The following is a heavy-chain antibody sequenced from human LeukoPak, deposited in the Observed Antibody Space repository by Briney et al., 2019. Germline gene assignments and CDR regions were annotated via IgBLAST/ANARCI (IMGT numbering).Heavy chain of an antibody. Sequence: GESLKISWKGFGSNFSSHWIAWVSQMPGKGLGWRGFIHPGDSDTRYSPLFQGQVTISADKSITTAYLQSSSLEASDPAIYFCARLGRVVYTLWGNNGFDRWGKGILVT. CDR1: GSNFSSHW. CDR3: ARLGRVVYTLWGNNGFDR. J-gene: IGHJ5*02. D-gene: IGHD2-8*02. V-gene: IGHV5-51*01. CDR2: IHPGDSDT.